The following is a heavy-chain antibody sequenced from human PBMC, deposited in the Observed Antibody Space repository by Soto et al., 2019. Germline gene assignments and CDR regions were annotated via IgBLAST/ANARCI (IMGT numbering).Heavy chain of an antibody. D-gene: IGHD4-17*01. CDR2: IRSKTNNYAT. CDR3: IRFPRETPVTVFGY. Sequence: EVQLVESGGGLVQPGGCLKLSCAASGFTFSGYAIHWVRQASGKGLEWVGRIRSKTNNYATVYAASVRGRFTISRDDSKNTSYLQINSLKTEDTAVHYCIRFPRETPVTVFGYWGQGTLVTVSS. V-gene: IGHV3-73*02. J-gene: IGHJ4*02. CDR1: GFTFSGYA.